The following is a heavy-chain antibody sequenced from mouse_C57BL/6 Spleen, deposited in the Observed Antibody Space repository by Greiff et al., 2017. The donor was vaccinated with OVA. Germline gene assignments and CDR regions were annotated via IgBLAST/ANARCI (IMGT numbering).Heavy chain of an antibody. Sequence: DVQLQESGPGLVKPSQSLSLTCSVTGYSITSGYYWNWIRQFPGNKLEWMGYISYDGSNNYNPTLKNRISITRDTSKNQFFLKLNSVTTEDTATYYCARRTYQGYAMDYWGQGTSVTVSS. V-gene: IGHV3-6*01. D-gene: IGHD5-1*01. CDR3: ARRTYQGYAMDY. CDR2: ISYDGSN. J-gene: IGHJ4*01. CDR1: GYSITSGYY.